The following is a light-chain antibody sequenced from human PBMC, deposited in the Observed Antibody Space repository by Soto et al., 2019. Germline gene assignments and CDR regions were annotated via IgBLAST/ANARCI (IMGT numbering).Light chain of an antibody. J-gene: IGKJ1*01. CDR2: GAS. V-gene: IGKV3-20*01. Sequence: EIVLTQSRGTLSLSPGERATLSCRASQSVSSSYLAWYQQKPGQAPRLLIYGASSRATGIPDSFSGSGSGTDFTLTISRLEPEDFAVYYCQQYGSSRTWTFGQGTKVENK. CDR3: QQYGSSRTWT. CDR1: QSVSSSY.